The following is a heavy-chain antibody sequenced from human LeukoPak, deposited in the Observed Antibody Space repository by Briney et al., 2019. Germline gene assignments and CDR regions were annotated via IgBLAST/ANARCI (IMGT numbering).Heavy chain of an antibody. V-gene: IGHV4-59*01. CDR3: ARGAFYFDY. Sequence: PSETLSLTCTVSGGSISSYYWSWIRQPPGKGLEWIGYIYYSGSANYNPSLKSRVTISVDTSKNQFSLKLSSVTAADTAVYYCARGAFYFDYWGQGTLVTVSS. CDR1: GGSISSYY. J-gene: IGHJ4*02. CDR2: IYYSGSA.